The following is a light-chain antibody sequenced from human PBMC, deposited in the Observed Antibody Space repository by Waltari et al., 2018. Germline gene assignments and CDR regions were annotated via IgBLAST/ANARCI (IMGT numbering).Light chain of an antibody. J-gene: IGKJ3*01. V-gene: IGKV3-11*01. CDR3: QQRSKSFT. Sequence: IVLKQYPATLSLSPGDRATLSCRASQSISSYLAWYQQKPGQAPSLLIYDASTRPTGIPARCSGSGSVTDFTLTISSLEPEDFAIYYCQQRSKSFTFGPGTKVDMK. CDR1: QSISSY. CDR2: DAS.